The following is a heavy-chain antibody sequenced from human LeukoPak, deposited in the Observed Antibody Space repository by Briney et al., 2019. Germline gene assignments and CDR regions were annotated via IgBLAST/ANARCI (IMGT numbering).Heavy chain of an antibody. CDR3: ARHPRATVTTSGWFDP. CDR1: GYSFTNYW. CDR2: IYPGDSDT. J-gene: IGHJ5*02. V-gene: IGHV5-51*01. Sequence: GESLKISCKGSGYSFTNYWIGWVRQMPGKGLEWMGIIYPGDSDTRCSPSFQGQVTISADKSISTAYLQWSSLKASDTAMYYCARHPRATVTTSGWFDPWGQGTLVTVSS. D-gene: IGHD4-17*01.